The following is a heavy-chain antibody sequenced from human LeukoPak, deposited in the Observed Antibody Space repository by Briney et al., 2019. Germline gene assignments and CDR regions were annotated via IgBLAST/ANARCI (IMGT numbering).Heavy chain of an antibody. V-gene: IGHV4-61*02. CDR2: IYASGNT. Sequence: SGTLSLTCTVSGGSISSDTYYWSWIRQPAGKGLEWIGRIYASGNTNYSPSLKGRVTISVDTSKNQFSLKLNSVTAADTAVYYCAGTRRYCSGGSCYNWFDPWGQGTLVTVSS. CDR3: AGTRRYCSGGSCYNWFDP. D-gene: IGHD2-15*01. CDR1: GGSISSDTYY. J-gene: IGHJ5*02.